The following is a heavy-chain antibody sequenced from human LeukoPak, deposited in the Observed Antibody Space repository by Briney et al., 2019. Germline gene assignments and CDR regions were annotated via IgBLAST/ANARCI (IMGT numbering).Heavy chain of an antibody. CDR1: GFSFKTYT. Sequence: GGSLRLSCAASGFSFKTYTMNWVRQAPGKGLEWVSSVNPSHHYKYYADSVKGRFTISRDNAKSSLYLQMNSLRAEDTAVYYCARDRDYYDSNSFSPDAFGIWGQGTMVTVSS. D-gene: IGHD3-22*01. J-gene: IGHJ3*02. CDR3: ARDRDYYDSNSFSPDAFGI. V-gene: IGHV3-21*01. CDR2: VNPSHHYK.